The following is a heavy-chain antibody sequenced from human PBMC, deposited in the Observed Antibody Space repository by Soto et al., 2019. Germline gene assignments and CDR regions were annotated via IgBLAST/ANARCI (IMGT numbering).Heavy chain of an antibody. CDR3: AGNDDIVVVPAAKYGMDV. CDR1: GFTFSSYA. J-gene: IGHJ6*02. V-gene: IGHV3-23*01. Sequence: GGSLRLSCAASGFTFSSYAMSWVRQAPGKGLEWVSAISGSGGSTYYADSVKGRFTISRDNSKNTLYLQMNSLRAEDTAVYYCAGNDDIVVVPAAKYGMDVWGQGTTVTVSS. D-gene: IGHD2-2*01. CDR2: ISGSGGST.